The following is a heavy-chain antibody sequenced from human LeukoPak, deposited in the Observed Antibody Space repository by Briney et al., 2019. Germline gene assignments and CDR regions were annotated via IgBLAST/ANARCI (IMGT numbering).Heavy chain of an antibody. V-gene: IGHV4-34*01. CDR3: ARRKEDYYDSSGYYYFDY. J-gene: IGHJ4*02. CDR1: GGSFSGYY. Sequence: PWETVSLIRAVYGGSFSGYYWRWIRQPPGKGREWLGEVNHSGSTNYNPSLKSRVTISVDTSKNQFSLKLSSVTAADTAVYYCARRKEDYYDSSGYYYFDYWGQGTLVTVSS. D-gene: IGHD3-22*01. CDR2: VNHSGST.